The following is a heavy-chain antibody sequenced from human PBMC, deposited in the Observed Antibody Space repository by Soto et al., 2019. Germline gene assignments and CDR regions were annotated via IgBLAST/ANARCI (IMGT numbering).Heavy chain of an antibody. CDR2: ISPIFGTA. D-gene: IGHD6-19*01. J-gene: IGHJ6*02. Sequence: QVQLVQSGAEVKKPGSSVKVSCKASGGTFSSYAISWVRQPPGQGLEWMGGISPIFGTANYPQKFQGRVTITADESTSTAYMELSSLRSEDTAVYYCARRGGWYDYYYGMDVWGQGTTVTVSS. CDR3: ARRGGWYDYYYGMDV. CDR1: GGTFSSYA. V-gene: IGHV1-69*01.